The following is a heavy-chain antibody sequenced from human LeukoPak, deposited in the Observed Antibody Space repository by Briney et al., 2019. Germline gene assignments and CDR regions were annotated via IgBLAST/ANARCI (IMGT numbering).Heavy chain of an antibody. D-gene: IGHD3-22*01. V-gene: IGHV4-59*08. J-gene: IGHJ3*02. CDR1: GGSISSYY. CDR2: IYYSGST. CDR3: ARRPMISVSRAFDI. Sequence: SETLSLTCTVSGGSISSYYWSWIRQPPGKGLEWIGYIYYSGSTNYNPSLKSRVTISVDTSKNQFSLKLSSVTAADTAVYYCARRPMISVSRAFDIWGQGTMVTVSS.